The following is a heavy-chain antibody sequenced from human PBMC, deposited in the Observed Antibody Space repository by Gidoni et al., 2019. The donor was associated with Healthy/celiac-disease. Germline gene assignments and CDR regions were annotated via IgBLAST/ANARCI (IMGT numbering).Heavy chain of an antibody. D-gene: IGHD5-18*01. CDR3: ARDGDSYGYGVLYYFDY. J-gene: IGHJ4*02. CDR2: ISSSSSYI. Sequence: EVQLVESGGGLVKPGGSLRLSCAASGFTFSSYSMNWVRQAPGKGLEWVSSISSSSSYIYYADSVKGRFTISRDNAKNSLYLQMNSLRAEDTAVYYCARDGDSYGYGVLYYFDYWGQGTLVTVSS. CDR1: GFTFSSYS. V-gene: IGHV3-21*01.